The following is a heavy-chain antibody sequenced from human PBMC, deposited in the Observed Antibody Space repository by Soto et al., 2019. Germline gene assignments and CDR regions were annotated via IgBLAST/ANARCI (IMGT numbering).Heavy chain of an antibody. V-gene: IGHV3-30*03. CDR3: ARGAEYQLLSRDYFYGMDV. CDR1: GFTFNSHG. Sequence: QVPLVEAGGGVVQPGRSLRLSCGASGFTFNSHGMHWVRPAPGKGLEWVAVISYEGSNNFYAESVKGRFTISRDNSKNTLYLQMISLRREDTAVYYCARGAEYQLLSRDYFYGMDVWGQGTTVTGS. J-gene: IGHJ6*02. CDR2: ISYEGSNN. D-gene: IGHD2-2*01.